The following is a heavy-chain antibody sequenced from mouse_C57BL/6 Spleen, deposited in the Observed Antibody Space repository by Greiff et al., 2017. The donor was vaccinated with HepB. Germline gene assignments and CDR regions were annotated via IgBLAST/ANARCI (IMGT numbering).Heavy chain of an antibody. J-gene: IGHJ2*01. CDR2: IDPETGGT. D-gene: IGHD1-1*01. V-gene: IGHV1-15*01. Sequence: VQLQQSGAELVRPGASVTLSCKASGYTFTDYEMHWVKQTPVHGLEWIGAIDPETGGTAYNQKFKGKAILTADKSSSTAYMELRSLTSEDSAVYYCTRIRNYGSLDYWGQSTTLTVSS. CDR3: TRIRNYGSLDY. CDR1: GYTFTDYE.